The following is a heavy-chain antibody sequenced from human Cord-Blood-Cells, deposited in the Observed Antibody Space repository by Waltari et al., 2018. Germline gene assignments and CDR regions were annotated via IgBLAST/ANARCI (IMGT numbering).Heavy chain of an antibody. Sequence: QVQLQESGPGLVKPSGTLSLTCAVPGGSISSSNWWIGEIYHSGSTNYNPSLKSRVTISVDKSKNQFSLKLSSVTAADTAVYYCARALRWNENWFDPWGQGTLVTVSS. J-gene: IGHJ5*02. CDR1: GGSISSSNW. CDR2: IYHSGST. D-gene: IGHD1-1*01. CDR3: ARALRWNENWFDP. V-gene: IGHV4-4*02.